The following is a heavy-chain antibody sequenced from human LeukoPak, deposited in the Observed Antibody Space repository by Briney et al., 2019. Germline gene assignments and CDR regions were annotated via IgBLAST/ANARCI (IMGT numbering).Heavy chain of an antibody. Sequence: PSETPSLTCAVYGGSFSGYYWTWVRQPPGKGLERIGEINHKGATNYNPSLKSRVTISLDTSKNQFSLKLSSVTAADTAVYYCARGPHFYGSGSYEYSYYYYYYGMDVWGKGTAVTVSS. CDR1: GGSFSGYY. CDR2: INHKGAT. J-gene: IGHJ6*04. CDR3: ARGPHFYGSGSYEYSYYYYYYGMDV. D-gene: IGHD3-10*01. V-gene: IGHV4-34*01.